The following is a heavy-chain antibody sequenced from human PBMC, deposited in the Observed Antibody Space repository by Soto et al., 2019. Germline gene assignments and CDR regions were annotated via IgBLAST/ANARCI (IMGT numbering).Heavy chain of an antibody. CDR3: VKPPRHYPECTTYYSV. CDR1: GFPFNIYD. CDR2: ISSSGGST. J-gene: IGHJ4*02. Sequence: PGGSLRLSCSASGFPFNIYDVHWVRQAPGKGLQYVSAISSSGGSTYYADSVKGRFTISRDNSKNTLYLQLSSLRAEDTAVYYCVKPPRHYPECTTYYSVWGRGPLVTVSS. D-gene: IGHD2-8*01. V-gene: IGHV3-64D*06.